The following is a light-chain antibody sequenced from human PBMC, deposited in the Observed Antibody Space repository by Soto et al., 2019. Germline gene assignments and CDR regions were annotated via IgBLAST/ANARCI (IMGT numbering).Light chain of an antibody. V-gene: IGKV1-5*03. J-gene: IGKJ1*01. Sequence: DIQMTQSPSTLSASVGDRVTISCRASQSISNWLAWYQQKPGKAPKLLIYKASSLESGVPSRFSGSGSGTEFTLTISSLQPADFATYYCQQYNSYSKTFGQGTKVDIK. CDR3: QQYNSYSKT. CDR2: KAS. CDR1: QSISNW.